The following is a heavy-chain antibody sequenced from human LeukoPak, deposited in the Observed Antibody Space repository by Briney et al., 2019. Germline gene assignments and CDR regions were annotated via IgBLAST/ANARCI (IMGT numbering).Heavy chain of an antibody. J-gene: IGHJ5*02. CDR1: GGSISSYY. CDR3: ARLRYYDFWSGYKRSWFDP. D-gene: IGHD3-3*01. Sequence: SETLSLTCTVSGGSISSYYWSWIRQPPGKGLEWIGYIYYSGSTNYNPSLKSRVTISVDTSKNQFSLKLSSVTAADTAVYYCARLRYYDFWSGYKRSWFDPWGQGTLVTVSS. V-gene: IGHV4-59*08. CDR2: IYYSGST.